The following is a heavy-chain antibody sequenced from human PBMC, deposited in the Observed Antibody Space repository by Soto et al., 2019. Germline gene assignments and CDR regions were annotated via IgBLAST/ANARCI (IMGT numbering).Heavy chain of an antibody. V-gene: IGHV1-46*03. CDR2: INPSGGST. CDR1: GYTFTSYY. Sequence: QVQLVQSEAEVKKPGASVKVSCKASGYTFTSYYMHWVRQAPGQGLEWMGIINPSGGSTSYAQKFQGRVTMTSDTSTSTVYMELSSLRSEDTAVYYCARGYDFWTGYYYMDVWGKGTTVTVSS. J-gene: IGHJ6*03. CDR3: ARGYDFWTGYYYMDV. D-gene: IGHD3-3*01.